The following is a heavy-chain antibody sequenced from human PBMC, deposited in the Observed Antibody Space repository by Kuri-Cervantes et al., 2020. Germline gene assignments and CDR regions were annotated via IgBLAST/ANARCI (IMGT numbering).Heavy chain of an antibody. CDR3: ATANIVATIFYTDYYMDV. CDR1: GGSFSGYY. J-gene: IGHJ6*03. V-gene: IGHV4-34*01. CDR2: INHSGST. D-gene: IGHD5-12*01. Sequence: ESLKISCAVYGGSFSGYYWSWIRQPPGKGLEWIGEINHSGSTNYNPSLKSRVTISVDTSKNQFSLKLSSVTAADTAVYYCATANIVATIFYTDYYMDVWGKGTTVTVSS.